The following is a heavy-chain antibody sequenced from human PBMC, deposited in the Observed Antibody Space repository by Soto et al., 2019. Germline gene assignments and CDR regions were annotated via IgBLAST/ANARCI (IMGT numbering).Heavy chain of an antibody. J-gene: IGHJ3*01. V-gene: IGHV3-9*01. CDR3: AKGLVTYYYECSAYPGGVDV. D-gene: IGHD3-22*01. CDR2: ISWNSGRI. Sequence: EVQLVESGGGLVQPGRALRLSCAASGFTFDAYGMNWVRQAPGKGLEWVSGISWNSGRIAYTDSVKGRFTISRDNAKNSRYLQMNSLRPEDTALYYGAKGLVTYYYECSAYPGGVDVWGQGTVVTVSS. CDR1: GFTFDAYG.